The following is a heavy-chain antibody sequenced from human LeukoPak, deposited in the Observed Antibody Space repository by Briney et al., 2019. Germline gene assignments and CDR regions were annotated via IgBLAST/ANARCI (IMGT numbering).Heavy chain of an antibody. V-gene: IGHV3-21*01. CDR2: ISSSSSYI. CDR3: ARDSVHYDILTGSDAFDI. Sequence: PGGSLRLSCAASGFTFNTYSMNWFRQAPGKGLEWVSSISSSSSYIYYADSVKGRFTISRDNAKNSLYLQMNSLRAEDTAVYYCARDSVHYDILTGSDAFDIWGQGTMVTVSS. CDR1: GFTFNTYS. D-gene: IGHD3-9*01. J-gene: IGHJ3*02.